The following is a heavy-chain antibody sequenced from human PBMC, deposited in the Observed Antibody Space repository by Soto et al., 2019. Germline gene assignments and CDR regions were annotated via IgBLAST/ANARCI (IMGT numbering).Heavy chain of an antibody. CDR1: GYTFTSYY. V-gene: IGHV1-46*01. Sequence: QVQLVQSGAEVKKPGASVKVSCKASGYTFTSYYMHWVRQAPGQGLGWMGIINPSGGSTTYAQKFXXRXPMTRDTSTSTVYMELSSLRSEGTAVYYCARVGGYSYGGVDYWGQGTLVTVSS. D-gene: IGHD5-18*01. J-gene: IGHJ4*02. CDR2: INPSGGST. CDR3: ARVGGYSYGGVDY.